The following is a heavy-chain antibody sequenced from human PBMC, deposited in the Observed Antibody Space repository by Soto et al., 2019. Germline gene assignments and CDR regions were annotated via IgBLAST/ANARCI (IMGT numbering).Heavy chain of an antibody. CDR3: ARVRTTYSSSWTAFDY. V-gene: IGHV1-18*01. D-gene: IGHD6-13*01. CDR1: GYTFTSYG. J-gene: IGHJ4*02. Sequence: QVQLVQSGAEVKKPGASVKVSCKASGYTFTSYGISWVRQAPGQGLEWMGWISAYNGNTNYAQKLQGRVTMTTDTSTSTADMELRSLRSDDTAVYYCARVRTTYSSSWTAFDYWGQGTLVTVSS. CDR2: ISAYNGNT.